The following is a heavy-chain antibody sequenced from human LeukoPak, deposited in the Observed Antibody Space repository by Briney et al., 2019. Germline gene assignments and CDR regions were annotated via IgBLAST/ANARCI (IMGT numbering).Heavy chain of an antibody. Sequence: GGSLRLSCAASGFTFSSYAMSWVRQAPGKGLEWVSAISGSGGSTYYADSVKGRFTISRDNSKNTLYLQMNSLRAEDTAVYYCAKDQAVLRFLEWLFPGLDYWGQGTLVTVSS. CDR1: GFTFSSYA. J-gene: IGHJ4*02. CDR3: AKDQAVLRFLEWLFPGLDY. CDR2: ISGSGGST. D-gene: IGHD3-3*01. V-gene: IGHV3-23*01.